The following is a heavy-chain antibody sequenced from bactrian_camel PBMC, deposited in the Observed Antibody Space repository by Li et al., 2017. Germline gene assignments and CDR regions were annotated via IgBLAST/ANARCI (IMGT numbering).Heavy chain of an antibody. J-gene: IGHJ4*01. V-gene: IGHV3S1*01. CDR1: GYTYSSNC. CDR2: IRTGGGTT. D-gene: IGHD1*01. Sequence: VQLVESGGGSVQAGGSLRLSCVASGYTYSSNCMGWFRQAPGKEREGVAVIRTGGGTTYYADSVRGRFTISQDNAKTTVYLQMNSLKPEDTAMYYCAASRGVASFSAMPYAYWGQGTQVTVS. CDR3: AASRGVASFSAMPYAY.